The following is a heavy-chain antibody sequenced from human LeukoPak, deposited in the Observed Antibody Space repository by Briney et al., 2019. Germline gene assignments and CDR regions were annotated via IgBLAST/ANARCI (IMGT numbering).Heavy chain of an antibody. Sequence: GGSLRLTCAASGFIFSSYGMHWVRQAPGKGLEWVAAILYDGSNKYYADSVKGRFTISRDNSKNTLYLQMNSLRVEDTAVYYCAKGATGGSGSDYWGQGTLVSVSS. J-gene: IGHJ4*02. CDR3: AKGATGGSGSDY. V-gene: IGHV3-30*18. CDR2: ILYDGSNK. D-gene: IGHD2-15*01. CDR1: GFIFSSYG.